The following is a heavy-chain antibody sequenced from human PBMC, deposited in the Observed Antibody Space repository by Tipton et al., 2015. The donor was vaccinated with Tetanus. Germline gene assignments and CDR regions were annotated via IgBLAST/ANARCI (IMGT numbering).Heavy chain of an antibody. J-gene: IGHJ4*02. D-gene: IGHD3-10*01. CDR2: VYYTGST. CDR1: GGSISSYF. Sequence: LRLSCSVSGGSISSYFWSWIRQPPGKGLEWIGYVYYTGSTDYNPSLKSRVTISVDTSKSQFSLRLTSVTAADTAVYYCARSKLLWFGESLSRFDSWGQGTLVTVSA. V-gene: IGHV4-59*01. CDR3: ARSKLLWFGESLSRFDS.